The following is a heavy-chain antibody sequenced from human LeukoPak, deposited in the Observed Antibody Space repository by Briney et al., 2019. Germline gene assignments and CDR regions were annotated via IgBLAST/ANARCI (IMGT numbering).Heavy chain of an antibody. J-gene: IGHJ6*03. V-gene: IGHV3-48*04. CDR1: GFTFSSYS. D-gene: IGHD3-3*01. Sequence: QPGGSLRLSCAASGFTFSSYSMNWVRQAPGKGREGVSYISSSSGTIYNADSVTGRFTISRDNAKNSLYLQMNSLRAEDTALYYCARGQGDFWSGYYYYYYMDVWGKGTTVTVSS. CDR2: ISSSSGTI. CDR3: ARGQGDFWSGYYYYYYMDV.